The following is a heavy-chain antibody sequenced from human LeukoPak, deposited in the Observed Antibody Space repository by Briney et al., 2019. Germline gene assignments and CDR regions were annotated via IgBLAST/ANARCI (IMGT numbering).Heavy chain of an antibody. CDR2: IFWDDDE. J-gene: IGHJ5*02. D-gene: IGHD2-15*01. V-gene: IGHV2-5*02. Sequence: SGPRLVNPTPTLTLTCTLSGLSVSTRGVGVGWIRQPPGKALEWLALIFWDDDERYRPSLRSRLTITKDTSKNQVVLTMTSMDPVDTATYYCAHTRSGHGWFDPWGQGTLVTVSS. CDR1: GLSVSTRGVG. CDR3: AHTRSGHGWFDP.